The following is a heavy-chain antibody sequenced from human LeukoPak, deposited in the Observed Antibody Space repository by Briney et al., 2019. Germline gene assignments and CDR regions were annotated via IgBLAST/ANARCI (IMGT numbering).Heavy chain of an antibody. V-gene: IGHV5-10-1*01. CDR1: GYRFTSYW. CDR3: ARHLDSAGAVPADYGMDV. D-gene: IGHD2-2*01. J-gene: IGHJ6*04. Sequence: KPGESLRISCKGSGYRFTSYWISGGRPLPGKGLEWMGRIDPSDSYTNYSPSFQGHVTISADKSISTAYLQWSSLKASDTAMYYCARHLDSAGAVPADYGMDVWGKGTTVTVSS. CDR2: IDPSDSYT.